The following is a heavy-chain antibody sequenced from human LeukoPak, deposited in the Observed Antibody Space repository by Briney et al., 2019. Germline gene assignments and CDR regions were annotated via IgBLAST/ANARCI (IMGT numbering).Heavy chain of an antibody. V-gene: IGHV3-49*01. J-gene: IGHJ4*02. CDR1: GLSFGDYA. CDR3: TRPRRGLDWLQHY. CDR2: IRSQAYGWTT. D-gene: IGHD3-9*01. Sequence: GGSLRLSCTASGLSFGDYAMSWFRPAPGKGLDWVGFIRSQAYGWTTECAASVKGRFTISRDGSKIIAYLHVDSLKTEDAAVYYCTRPRRGLDWLQHYWGQGTLVTVPS.